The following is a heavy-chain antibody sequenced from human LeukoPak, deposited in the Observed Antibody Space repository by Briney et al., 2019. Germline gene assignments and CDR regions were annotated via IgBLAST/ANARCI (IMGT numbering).Heavy chain of an antibody. Sequence: AASVKVSCKASGYTFTGYYMHWVRQAPGQGLEWMGWINPNSGGTNYAQKFQGRVTMTRDTSISTAYMELSRLRSDDTAVYYCARDLNYYDSSGTFYYWGQGTLVTVSS. CDR3: ARDLNYYDSSGTFYY. CDR2: INPNSGGT. D-gene: IGHD3-22*01. CDR1: GYTFTGYY. V-gene: IGHV1-2*02. J-gene: IGHJ4*02.